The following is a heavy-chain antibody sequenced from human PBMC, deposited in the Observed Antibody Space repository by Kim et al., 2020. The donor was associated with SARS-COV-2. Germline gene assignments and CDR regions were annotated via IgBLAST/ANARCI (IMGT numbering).Heavy chain of an antibody. Sequence: GGSLRLSCAASGFTFDDYAMHWVRQAPGKGLEWVSGISWNSGSIGYADSVKGRFTISRDNAKNSLYLQMNSLRAEDTALYYCAKDIARERGKNGMDVWGQGTTVTVSS. J-gene: IGHJ6*02. V-gene: IGHV3-9*01. CDR3: AKDIARERGKNGMDV. CDR2: ISWNSGSI. D-gene: IGHD1-26*01. CDR1: GFTFDDYA.